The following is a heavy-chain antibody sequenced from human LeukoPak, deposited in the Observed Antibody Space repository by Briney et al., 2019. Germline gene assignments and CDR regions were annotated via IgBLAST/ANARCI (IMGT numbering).Heavy chain of an antibody. V-gene: IGHV3-30*04. J-gene: IGHJ4*02. Sequence: PGGSLRHPCGPSGFTFSNYAVQWVRQPPGKGLEGVAIISYDRGDTYCADFVKGRHTISRDNYKQMVFLQMNCLRPEDTAVFYCVTAYYDFLSGYYSPHFDNWGQGALVTVSS. CDR3: VTAYYDFLSGYYSPHFDN. D-gene: IGHD3-9*01. CDR1: GFTFSNYA. CDR2: ISYDRGDT.